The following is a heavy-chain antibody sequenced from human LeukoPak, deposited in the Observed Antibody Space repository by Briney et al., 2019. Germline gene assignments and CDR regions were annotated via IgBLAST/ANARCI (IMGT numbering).Heavy chain of an antibody. CDR1: GGSISSGDYY. CDR3: ARGEYYSNPPGY. V-gene: IGHV4-30-4*08. D-gene: IGHD4-11*01. CDR2: IYYSGST. Sequence: PSETLSLTCTVSGGSISSGDYYWSWIRQPPGKGLEWIGYIYYSGSTYYNPSLKSRVTISVDTSKNQFSLKLSSVTAADTAVYYCARGEYYSNPPGYWGQGTLVTVSS. J-gene: IGHJ4*02.